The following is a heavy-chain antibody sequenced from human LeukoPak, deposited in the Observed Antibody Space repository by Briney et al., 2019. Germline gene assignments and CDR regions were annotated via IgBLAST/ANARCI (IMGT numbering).Heavy chain of an antibody. J-gene: IGHJ5*02. CDR3: ARDRPYSSGWFDP. D-gene: IGHD6-19*01. CDR2: INPNSGGT. CDR1: GYTFTSYG. Sequence: GASVKVSCKASGYTFTSYGISWVRQAPGQGLEWMGWINPNSGGTNYAQKFQGRVTMTRDTSISTAYMELSRLRSDDTAVYYCARDRPYSSGWFDPWGQGTLVTVSS. V-gene: IGHV1-2*02.